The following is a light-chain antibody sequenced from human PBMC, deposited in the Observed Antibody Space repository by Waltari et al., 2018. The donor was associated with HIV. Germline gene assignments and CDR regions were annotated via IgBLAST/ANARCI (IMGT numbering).Light chain of an antibody. CDR1: QDISTS. CDR3: QQYYSSLWT. CDR2: TAS. V-gene: IGKV1-NL1*01. J-gene: IGKJ1*01. Sequence: DLQMTQSPSSLSASVGDRVPITCRASQDISTSLAWYQQKVGEAPKLLLYTASLLESGVPSRVSGRGYGTVYTLTISSLQPEDFATYYCQQYYSSLWTFGQGTKVEIK.